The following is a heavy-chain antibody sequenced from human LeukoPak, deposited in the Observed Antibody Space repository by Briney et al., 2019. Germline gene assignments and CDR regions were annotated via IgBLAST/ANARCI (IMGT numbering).Heavy chain of an antibody. J-gene: IGHJ4*02. Sequence: KASETLSLTCTVSGGSISSGVNYWNWIRQHPGKGLEWLGFIYNGGSTYYNPSLKSRVTISVDKSKNQFSLRLSSVTAADTAVYYCARGPHYYDVYFFDHWGQGTLVTVSS. V-gene: IGHV4-31*03. CDR1: GGSISSGVNY. D-gene: IGHD3-16*01. CDR3: ARGPHYYDVYFFDH. CDR2: IYNGGST.